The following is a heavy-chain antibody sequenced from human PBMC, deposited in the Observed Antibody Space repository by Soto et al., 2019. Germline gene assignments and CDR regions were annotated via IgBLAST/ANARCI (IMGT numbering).Heavy chain of an antibody. Sequence: PGGSLRLSCAASGFTFSSYAMSWVRQAPGKGLEWVSAISGSGGSTYYADSVKGRFIISRDNSKDTLYLQMNSLRPEDTAVYYCARVGGSIYSKVDCWGQGTLVTVSS. V-gene: IGHV3-23*01. D-gene: IGHD4-4*01. CDR3: ARVGGSIYSKVDC. J-gene: IGHJ4*02. CDR2: ISGSGGST. CDR1: GFTFSSYA.